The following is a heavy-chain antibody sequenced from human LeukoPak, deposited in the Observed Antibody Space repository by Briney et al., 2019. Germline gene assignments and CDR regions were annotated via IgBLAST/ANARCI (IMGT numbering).Heavy chain of an antibody. CDR2: INHSGST. D-gene: IGHD4/OR15-4a*01. Sequence: SETLSLTCAVYGGAFSGYYWSWIRQPPRQGLEWIVEINHSGSTNYNPSLKSRVTISVDTSKNQFSLQLSSVTAADTAVYYCARAGYGGNLDYWGQGTLVTVSS. J-gene: IGHJ4*02. V-gene: IGHV4-34*01. CDR3: ARAGYGGNLDY. CDR1: GGAFSGYY.